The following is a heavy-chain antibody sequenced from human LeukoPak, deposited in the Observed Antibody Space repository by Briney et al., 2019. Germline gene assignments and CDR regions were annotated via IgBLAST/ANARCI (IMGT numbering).Heavy chain of an antibody. CDR2: IYPGDSDT. D-gene: IGHD2-21*02. J-gene: IGHJ4*02. CDR1: GYNFTNNW. CDR3: ARQGYCGGDCYYYDY. V-gene: IGHV5-51*01. Sequence: GESLKISCKGSGYNFTNNWIGWVRQMPGKGLEWMGIIYPGDSDTRYSPSFQGQVTISADKSISTAYLQWISLKASDTAIYYCARQGYCGGDCYYYDYWGQGTLVTVSS.